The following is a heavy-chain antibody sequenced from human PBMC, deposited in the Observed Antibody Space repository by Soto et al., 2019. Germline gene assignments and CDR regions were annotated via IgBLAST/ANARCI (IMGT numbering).Heavy chain of an antibody. CDR2: ISGYNGNT. J-gene: IGHJ5*01. CDR3: ARVGGVVVPAAWSARHYLNKWFDF. D-gene: IGHD2-2*01. Sequence: QVQLVQSGGEARKPGASVTVSCRASGYTFTSYGVTWVRQAPGQGLEWMGWISGYNGNTDYAQNLQDRVTMTTDTSTNTAYMELRSLRSDDTAVYYCARVGGVVVPAAWSARHYLNKWFDFWGQGTLVTVSS. V-gene: IGHV1-18*01. CDR1: GYTFTSYG.